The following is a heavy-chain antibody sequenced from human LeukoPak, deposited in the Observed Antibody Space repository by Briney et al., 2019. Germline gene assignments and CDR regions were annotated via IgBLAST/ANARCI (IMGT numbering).Heavy chain of an antibody. CDR2: ISYSGTT. CDR3: ARRFVNSDGYYYDDY. V-gene: IGHV4-59*08. J-gene: IGHJ4*02. CDR1: GASISSSY. Sequence: SETLSLTCTVSGASISSSYWTWIRQPPGKGLEWIGYISYSGTTSYNPSLKSRVTISVDTTNNQFTLKVNSVTAADTAVYFCARRFVNSDGYYYDDYWGQGTLVTVSS. D-gene: IGHD2-2*03.